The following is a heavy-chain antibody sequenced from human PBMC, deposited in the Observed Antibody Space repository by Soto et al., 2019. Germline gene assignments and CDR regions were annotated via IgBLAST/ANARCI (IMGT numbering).Heavy chain of an antibody. D-gene: IGHD1-1*01. CDR3: AKEQRNWNQLFDF. CDR1: GFSFSSYG. V-gene: IGHV3-23*01. Sequence: GGSLRLSCAASGFSFSSYGMTWVRQAPGKGLEWVSTISATGDTTYYADSVKGRFIISRDNSKGTLFLQMHSLGAEDTAVYYCAKEQRNWNQLFDFWGQGTLVTVSS. J-gene: IGHJ4*02. CDR2: ISATGDTT.